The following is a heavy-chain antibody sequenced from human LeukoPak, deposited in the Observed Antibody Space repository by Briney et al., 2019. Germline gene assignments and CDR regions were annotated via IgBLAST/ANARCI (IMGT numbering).Heavy chain of an antibody. V-gene: IGHV3-43*01. D-gene: IGHD3-16*01. CDR3: AKDRFGKLILDY. J-gene: IGHJ4*02. CDR2: ISWGGGST. CDR1: GFTFDDYT. Sequence: GGSLRLSCAASGFTFDDYTMHWVRQAPGKGLEWVSLISWGGGSTYYADSVKGRFTISRDNSKNSLYLQMNSLRTEDTALYYCAKDRFGKLILDYWGQGTLVTVSS.